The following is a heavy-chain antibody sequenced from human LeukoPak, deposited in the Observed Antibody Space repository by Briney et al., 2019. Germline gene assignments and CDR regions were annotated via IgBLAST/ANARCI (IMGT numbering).Heavy chain of an antibody. CDR2: IYYSGST. Sequence: SETLSLTCTVSGGSISNYYWSWIRQPPGKGLEWIGYIYYSGSTNYNPSLKSRVTISVDTSKNQFSLQLSSVTAADTAVYYCARATYCGGDCYYWDYWGQGTLVTVSS. CDR1: GGSISNYY. J-gene: IGHJ4*02. CDR3: ARATYCGGDCYYWDY. D-gene: IGHD2-21*02. V-gene: IGHV4-59*01.